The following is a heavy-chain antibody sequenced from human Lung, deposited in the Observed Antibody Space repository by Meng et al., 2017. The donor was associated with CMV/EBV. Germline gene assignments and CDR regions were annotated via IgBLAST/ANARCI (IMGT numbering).Heavy chain of an antibody. CDR2: INPNSGGT. CDR1: GYTFTGYY. V-gene: IGHV1-2*02. J-gene: IGHJ5*02. CDR3: ARARYFDWLGFDP. D-gene: IGHD3-9*01. Sequence: SVXVSXXASGYTFTGYYMHWVRQAPGQGLEWMGWINPNSGGTNYAQKFQGRVTMTRDTSISTAYMELSRLRSDDTAVYYCARARYFDWLGFDPWGQGTXVTVSS.